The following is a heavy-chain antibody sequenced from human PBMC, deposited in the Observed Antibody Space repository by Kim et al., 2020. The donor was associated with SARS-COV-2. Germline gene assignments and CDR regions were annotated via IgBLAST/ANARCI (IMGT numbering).Heavy chain of an antibody. J-gene: IGHJ4*02. V-gene: IGHV1-3*01. Sequence: ASVKVSCKASGYTFTSYAMHWVRQAPGQRLEWMGWINAGNGNTKYSQKFQGRVTITRDTSASTAYMELSSLRSEDTAVYYCARDPGPYDSSGYQDYWGQGTLVTVPS. CDR2: INAGNGNT. CDR3: ARDPGPYDSSGYQDY. CDR1: GYTFTSYA. D-gene: IGHD3-22*01.